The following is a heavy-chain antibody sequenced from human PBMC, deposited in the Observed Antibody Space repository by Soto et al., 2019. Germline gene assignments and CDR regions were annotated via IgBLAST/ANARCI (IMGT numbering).Heavy chain of an antibody. D-gene: IGHD3-3*01. CDR3: AKGREEDTFPNYDFWSGYYGHYYYYGMDV. CDR2: IWYDGSNK. V-gene: IGHV3-33*06. Sequence: HPGGSLRLSCAASGFTFSSYGMHWVRQAPGKGLERVAVIWYDGSNKYYADTVKGRFTISRDNSKNKLYLQINSLRAEDTAVYYSAKGREEDTFPNYDFWSGYYGHYYYYGMDVWGQGTTVTVS. CDR1: GFTFSSYG. J-gene: IGHJ6*02.